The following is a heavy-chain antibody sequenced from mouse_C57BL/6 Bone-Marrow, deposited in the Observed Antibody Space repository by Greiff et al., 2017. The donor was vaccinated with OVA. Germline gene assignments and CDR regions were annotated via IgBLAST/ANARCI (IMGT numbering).Heavy chain of an antibody. CDR1: GYTFTDYY. J-gene: IGHJ3*01. Sequence: VKLQESGAELVRPGASVKLSCKASGYTFTDYYINWVKQRPGQGLEWIARIYPGSGNTYYNEKFKGKATLTAEKSSSTAYMQLSSLTSEDSAVYFCAGWLGFAYWGQGTLVTVSA. CDR3: AGWLGFAY. CDR2: IYPGSGNT. D-gene: IGHD2-2*01. V-gene: IGHV1-76*01.